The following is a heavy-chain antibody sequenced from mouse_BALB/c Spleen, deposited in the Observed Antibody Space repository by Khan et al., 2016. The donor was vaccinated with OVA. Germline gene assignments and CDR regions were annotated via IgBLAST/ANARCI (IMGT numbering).Heavy chain of an antibody. D-gene: IGHD1-1*02. CDR1: GFTFSDYY. CDR2: ISDGGTST. Sequence: EVELVESGGGLVKPGGSLKLSCAASGFTFSDYYMYWVRQTPEQRLEWVATISDGGTSTYYPDSVKGRFTISRDNATNSLSLQMSSLKSDDTAILFCVRAGYGAFAYWGQGTLVTVSA. V-gene: IGHV5-4*02. CDR3: VRAGYGAFAY. J-gene: IGHJ3*01.